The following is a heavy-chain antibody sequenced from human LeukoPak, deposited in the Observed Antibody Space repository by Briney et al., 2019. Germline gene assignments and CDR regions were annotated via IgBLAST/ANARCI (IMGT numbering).Heavy chain of an antibody. V-gene: IGHV4-59*01. CDR3: ARDRLDSSGYYAFDI. CDR2: IHYSGST. J-gene: IGHJ3*02. CDR1: GGSISRYY. Sequence: SETLSLTCTVSGGSISRYYWSWIRQPPGKGLEWIGYIHYSGSTKYNPSLKSRVTISVDTSKNQFSLKLTSVTAADTAVYYCARDRLDSSGYYAFDIWGQGTMVTVSS. D-gene: IGHD3-22*01.